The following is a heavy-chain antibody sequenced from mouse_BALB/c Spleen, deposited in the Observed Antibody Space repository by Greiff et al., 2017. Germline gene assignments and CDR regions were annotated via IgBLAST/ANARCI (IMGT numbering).Heavy chain of an antibody. CDR3: VTRKGFAY. CDR2: ISYSGST. Sequence: VQLKESGPGLVKPSQSLSLTCTVTSYSITSDYAWNWIRQFPGNKLEWMGYISYSGSTSYNPSLKSRISITRDTSKNQFFLQLNSVTTEDTATYYCVTRKGFAYWGQGTLVTVSA. CDR1: SYSITSDYA. J-gene: IGHJ3*01. V-gene: IGHV3-2*02.